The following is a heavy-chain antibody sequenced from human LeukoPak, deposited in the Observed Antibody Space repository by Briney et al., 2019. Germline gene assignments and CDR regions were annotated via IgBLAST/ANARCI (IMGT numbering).Heavy chain of an antibody. CDR3: ARHDYGDYVSRVGGDY. CDR2: ISAYNGNT. J-gene: IGHJ4*02. V-gene: IGHV1-18*01. D-gene: IGHD4-17*01. Sequence: ASVKVSCKXSGYTFTSYGISWVRQAPGQGLEWMGWISAYNGNTKYAQKLQGRVTMTTDTSTSTAYMELRSLRSDDTAVYYCARHDYGDYVSRVGGDYWGRGTLVTVSS. CDR1: GYTFTSYG.